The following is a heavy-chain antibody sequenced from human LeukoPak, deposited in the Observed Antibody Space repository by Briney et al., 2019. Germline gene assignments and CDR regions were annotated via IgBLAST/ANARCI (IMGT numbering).Heavy chain of an antibody. CDR3: ARVDVATITD. D-gene: IGHD5-12*01. Sequence: GGSLRLSCAASGFTLSASSMHWVRQASGKGLEWVGRIRTKDNSYATVYTASVKGRFTISNNRAYLQMNSLKTEDTAVYYCARVDVATITDWGQGTLVTVSS. V-gene: IGHV3-73*01. CDR1: GFTLSASS. CDR2: IRTKDNSYAT. J-gene: IGHJ4*02.